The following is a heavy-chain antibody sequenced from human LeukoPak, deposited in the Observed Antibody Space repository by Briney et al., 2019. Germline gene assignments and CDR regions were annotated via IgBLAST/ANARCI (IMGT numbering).Heavy chain of an antibody. Sequence: GASLKISCKGSGYSFTNYWISWVRPMPGKGLEWMGRIDHSDSYTNYSPSFQGHVTISADKSISTAYLQWSSLKASDTAMYYCARRSGFHDYWGQGTLVTVSS. CDR3: ARRSGFHDY. CDR1: GYSFTNYW. J-gene: IGHJ4*02. CDR2: IDHSDSYT. V-gene: IGHV5-10-1*01. D-gene: IGHD6-19*01.